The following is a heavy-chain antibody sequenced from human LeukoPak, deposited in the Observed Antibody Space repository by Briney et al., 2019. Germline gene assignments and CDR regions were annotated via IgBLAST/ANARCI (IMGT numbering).Heavy chain of an antibody. J-gene: IGHJ4*02. CDR1: GITVSSNY. CDR2: IYSGGST. D-gene: IGHD3-10*01. V-gene: IGHV3-53*05. Sequence: GGSLRLSCAASGITVSSNYMSWVRQAPGKGLEWVSVIYSGGSTYYADSVRGRFTISRDNSKNTLYLQMNSLRAEDTAVYYCARDEGYGSGSFDYWGQGTLVTVSS. CDR3: ARDEGYGSGSFDY.